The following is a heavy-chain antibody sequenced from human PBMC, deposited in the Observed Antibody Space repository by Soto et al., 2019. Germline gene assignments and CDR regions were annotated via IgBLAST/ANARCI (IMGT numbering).Heavy chain of an antibody. V-gene: IGHV1-18*01. CDR1: GYTFTSYG. Sequence: ASVKVSCKASGYTFTSYGISWVRQAPGQGLEWMGWISAYNGNTNYAQKLQGRVTMTTDTSTSTAYMELRSLRSDDTAVYYCARDWSDYYDSSGYLFDYWGQGTLVTVSS. D-gene: IGHD3-22*01. J-gene: IGHJ4*02. CDR2: ISAYNGNT. CDR3: ARDWSDYYDSSGYLFDY.